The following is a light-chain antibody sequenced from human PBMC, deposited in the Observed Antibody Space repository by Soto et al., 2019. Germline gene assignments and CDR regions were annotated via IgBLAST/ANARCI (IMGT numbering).Light chain of an antibody. J-gene: IGKJ1*01. CDR2: GAS. CDR3: QQYNNWPRT. V-gene: IGKV3-15*01. CDR1: QSVSSN. Sequence: EIVMTQSPATLSLSPGERATLSCRASQSVSSNLAWYQQKPGQAPRLLIYGASTRATGIPARFSGSGSVTEFTLTISSLQSEDFEVYYCQQYNNWPRTFGQGTKVDIK.